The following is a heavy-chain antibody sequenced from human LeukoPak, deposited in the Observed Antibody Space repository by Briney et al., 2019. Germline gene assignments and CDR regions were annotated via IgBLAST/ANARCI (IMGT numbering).Heavy chain of an antibody. CDR1: GFTFSSYA. CDR2: ISGSGGST. CDR3: AIAGRDSWNVPFDY. Sequence: GGSLRLSCAASGFTFSSYAMSWVRQAPGKGLEWVSAISGSGGSTYYADSVKGRFTISRDNSKNTLYLQMNSLRAEDTAVYYCAIAGRDSWNVPFDYWGQGTLVTVSS. V-gene: IGHV3-23*01. J-gene: IGHJ4*02. D-gene: IGHD1-1*01.